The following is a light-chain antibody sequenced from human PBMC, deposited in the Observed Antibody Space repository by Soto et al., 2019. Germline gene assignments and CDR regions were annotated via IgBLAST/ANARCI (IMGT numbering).Light chain of an antibody. CDR1: SSNIGRNY. J-gene: IGLJ2*01. Sequence: QSLLTQPPSASAAPGQKVTISCSGSSSNIGRNYVSWYQHLPGTAPKLLIYDNDKRPSGIPDRFSGSKSGTSATLGITGLQTGDEADYYCGAWDNSLSVVVFGGGTKLTVL. V-gene: IGLV1-51*01. CDR3: GAWDNSLSVVV. CDR2: DND.